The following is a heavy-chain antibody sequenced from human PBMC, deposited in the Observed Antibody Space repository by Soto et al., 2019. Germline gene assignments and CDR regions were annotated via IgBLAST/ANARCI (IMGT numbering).Heavy chain of an antibody. CDR3: AREPSQYYYDSSGPNWFDP. D-gene: IGHD3-22*01. CDR2: ISAYNGNT. CDR1: GYTFTSYG. Sequence: GASVKVSCKASGYTFTSYGISWVRQAPGQGLEWMGWISAYNGNTNYAQKLQGRVTVTTDTSTSTAYMELRSLRSDDTAVYYCAREPSQYYYDSSGPNWFDPWGQGTLVTVSS. J-gene: IGHJ5*02. V-gene: IGHV1-18*04.